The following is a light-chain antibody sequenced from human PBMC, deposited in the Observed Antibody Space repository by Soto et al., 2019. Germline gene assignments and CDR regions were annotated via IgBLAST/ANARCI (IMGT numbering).Light chain of an antibody. J-gene: IGKJ2*01. CDR2: WAS. V-gene: IGKV4-1*01. Sequence: DIVMTQSPDSLAVSLGERATINCKSSQSVLYSSNNKNFLAWYQQKPGQPPKLLIYWASTREPGVPDRFSGSGSGTDFTLTISGLQAEDVAVYFCQKYYSAPFTFGQGTKLEIK. CDR3: QKYYSAPFT. CDR1: QSVLYSSNNKNF.